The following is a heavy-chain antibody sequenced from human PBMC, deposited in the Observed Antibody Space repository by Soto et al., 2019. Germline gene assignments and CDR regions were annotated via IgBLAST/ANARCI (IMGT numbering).Heavy chain of an antibody. D-gene: IGHD2-21*02. Sequence: QVQLVQSGAEVKKPGSSVKLSCKASGYNFIAYYIYWVRQAPGQGPEWMGMINPSSGVTNYAQKFQGRVTVTRDTSTSTAYLELSSLRSEDAAVYYCAKYCGGDCRHFDAWGQGTLVTVSS. CDR3: AKYCGGDCRHFDA. J-gene: IGHJ4*02. CDR1: GYNFIAYY. V-gene: IGHV1-46*01. CDR2: INPSSGVT.